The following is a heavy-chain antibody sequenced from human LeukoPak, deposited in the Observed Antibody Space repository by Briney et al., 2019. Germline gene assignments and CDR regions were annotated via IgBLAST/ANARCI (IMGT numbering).Heavy chain of an antibody. Sequence: GGSLRLACAVAGLTFSSSWMGWVRQAPGKGRKWGASINPDGKQKYSADSVKGRFTISRDNAENSLYLQMNSLRVEDPAFYYCARDLAYSRLDYWGQGMLVPVSS. CDR1: GLTFSSSW. V-gene: IGHV3-7*01. CDR3: ARDLAYSRLDY. CDR2: INPDGKQK. D-gene: IGHD5-18*01. J-gene: IGHJ4*02.